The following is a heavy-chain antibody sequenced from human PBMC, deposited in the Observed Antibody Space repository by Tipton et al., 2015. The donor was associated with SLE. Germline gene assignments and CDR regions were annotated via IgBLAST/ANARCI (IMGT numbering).Heavy chain of an antibody. J-gene: IGHJ3*02. CDR1: GGSISSESYY. V-gene: IGHV4-61*02. CDR2: IHTSGRT. CDR3: TRGFCSNTRCPTWAFDI. D-gene: IGHD2-2*01. Sequence: LRLSCNVSGGSISSESYYWGWIRQPAGKGLEWIGRIHTSGRTNYNPSLKSRVTMSVDTSKNQYSLKLSSVTAADTAVYFCTRGFCSNTRCPTWAFDIWGQGTMVTVSS.